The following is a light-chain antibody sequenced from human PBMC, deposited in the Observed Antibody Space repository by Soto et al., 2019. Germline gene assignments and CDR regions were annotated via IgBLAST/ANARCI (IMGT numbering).Light chain of an antibody. CDR3: QQYGSSLT. Sequence: DIQMTQSPSTLCASVGDRVTITCRASQSISSWLAWYQQKPGKAPKLLIYDASSLESGVPSRFSGSGSGTDFTLTISRLEPEDFAVYYCQQYGSSLTFGGGTKVDI. V-gene: IGKV1-5*01. CDR1: QSISSW. CDR2: DAS. J-gene: IGKJ4*01.